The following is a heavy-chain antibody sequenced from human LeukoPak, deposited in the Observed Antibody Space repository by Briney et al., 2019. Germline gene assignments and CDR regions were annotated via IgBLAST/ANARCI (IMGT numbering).Heavy chain of an antibody. D-gene: IGHD5-18*01. V-gene: IGHV1-24*01. CDR3: ATFVDTAMTGYYYYMDV. CDR2: FDPEDGET. J-gene: IGHJ6*03. Sequence: ASVKVSCKASGYTFTSYDINWVRQATGQGLEWMGGFDPEDGETIYAQKFQGRVTMTEDTSTDTAYMELSSLRSEDTAVYYCATFVDTAMTGYYYYMDVWGKGTTVTVSS. CDR1: GYTFTSYD.